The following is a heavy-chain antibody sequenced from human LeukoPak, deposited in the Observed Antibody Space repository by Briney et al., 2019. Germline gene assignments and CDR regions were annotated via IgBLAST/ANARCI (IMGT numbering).Heavy chain of an antibody. J-gene: IGHJ5*02. D-gene: IGHD5-12*01. CDR1: GFTFSSYD. CDR2: ISSGGYTI. CDR3: VRVRGYSGYVLGYWLDP. Sequence: GGSLRLSCAASGFTFSSYDMNWVRQARGKGLEWVSSISSGGYTIYYADSVKGRFNISRDNSKNSLILQMNSLIAEDTAVYYCVRVRGYSGYVLGYWLDPWGQGTLVTVSS. V-gene: IGHV3-48*03.